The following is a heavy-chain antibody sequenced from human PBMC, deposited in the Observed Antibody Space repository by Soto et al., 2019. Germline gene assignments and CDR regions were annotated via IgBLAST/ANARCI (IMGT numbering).Heavy chain of an antibody. V-gene: IGHV1-69*13. Sequence: SVKVSCKASGGTFSSYAISWLRQSRGQGLEWMGGIIPIFGTANYAQKFQGRVTITADESTSTAYMELSSLRSEDTAVYYCATALLITMVRGVIPTPFDYWGQGTLVTVSS. CDR1: GGTFSSYA. D-gene: IGHD3-10*01. CDR3: ATALLITMVRGVIPTPFDY. CDR2: IIPIFGTA. J-gene: IGHJ4*02.